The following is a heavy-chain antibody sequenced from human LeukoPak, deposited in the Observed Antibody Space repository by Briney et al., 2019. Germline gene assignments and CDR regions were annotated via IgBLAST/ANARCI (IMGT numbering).Heavy chain of an antibody. J-gene: IGHJ4*02. CDR2: ISSSSSYI. CDR1: GFTFSSYS. Sequence: EGSLRLSCVASGFTFSSYSMNWVRQAPGKGLEWVSSISSSSSYIYYADSVKGRFTISRDNAENSLYLQMNSLRAEDTAVYYCARDSRRLNFDYWGQGTLVTVSS. V-gene: IGHV3-21*01. CDR3: ARDSRRLNFDY. D-gene: IGHD2-21*01.